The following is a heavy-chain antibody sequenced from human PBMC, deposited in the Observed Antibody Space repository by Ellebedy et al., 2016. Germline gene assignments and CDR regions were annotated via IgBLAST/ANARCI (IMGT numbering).Heavy chain of an antibody. Sequence: SETLSLTCAVYGGSFSGYYWSWIRQPPGKGLEWIGEISHSGSTNYSPSLKSRVTTSVDTSKNQFSLKLSSVTAADTAVYYCAIPGYYGSGSLGDAFDIWGQGTMVTVSS. CDR1: GGSFSGYY. J-gene: IGHJ3*02. V-gene: IGHV4-34*01. CDR2: ISHSGST. CDR3: AIPGYYGSGSLGDAFDI. D-gene: IGHD3-10*01.